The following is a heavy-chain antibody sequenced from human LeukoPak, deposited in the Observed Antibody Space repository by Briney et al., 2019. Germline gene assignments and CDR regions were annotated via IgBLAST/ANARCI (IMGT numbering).Heavy chain of an antibody. J-gene: IGHJ6*03. CDR1: GGSISSSSYY. Sequence: SETLSLTCTVSGGSISSSSYYWGWIRQPPGKGLEWIGSIYYSGSTYYNPSLKSRVTISVDTSKNQFSLKLSSVTAADTAVYYCARLPVGATQYYYYYYMDVWGKGTTVTVSS. V-gene: IGHV4-39*01. CDR3: ARLPVGATQYYYYYYMDV. D-gene: IGHD1-26*01. CDR2: IYYSGST.